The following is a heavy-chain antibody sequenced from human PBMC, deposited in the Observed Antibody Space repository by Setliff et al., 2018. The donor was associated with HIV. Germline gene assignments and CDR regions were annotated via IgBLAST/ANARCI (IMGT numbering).Heavy chain of an antibody. V-gene: IGHV4-4*07. J-gene: IGHJ4*02. CDR2: FSSSGST. CDR3: ARSRHCGSDCYFDL. D-gene: IGHD2-21*02. Sequence: PSETLSLTCTVSGASITTHWWSWIRQPAGKGLEWIGRFSSSGSTNYNSSLESRATMSVDTSKNQFYLNLRSVTATDTAIYSCARSRHCGSDCYFDLSGQGTLVTVSS. CDR1: GASITTHW.